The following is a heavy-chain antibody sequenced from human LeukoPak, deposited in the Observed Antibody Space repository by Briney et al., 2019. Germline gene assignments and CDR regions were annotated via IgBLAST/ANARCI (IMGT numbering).Heavy chain of an antibody. CDR1: GCSISSYY. V-gene: IGHV4-59*01. D-gene: IGHD6-13*01. J-gene: IGHJ5*02. Sequence: SETLSLTCTVSGCSISSYYWSWIRQPPGKGLEWIGYIYYSGSTNYNPSLKSRVTISVDTSKNQFSLKLSSVTAADTAVYYCARDGLGSSSWYGWFDPWGQGTLVTVSS. CDR3: ARDGLGSSSWYGWFDP. CDR2: IYYSGST.